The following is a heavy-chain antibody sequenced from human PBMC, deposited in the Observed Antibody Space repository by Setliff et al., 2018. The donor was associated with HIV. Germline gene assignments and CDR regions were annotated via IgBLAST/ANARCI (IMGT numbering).Heavy chain of an antibody. CDR3: ARRSIVGSTRGYYYYALDV. V-gene: IGHV4-39*01. CDR2: IHHTGGT. D-gene: IGHD1-26*01. CDR1: GGSIRSDNYY. Sequence: SETLSLTCRVSGGSIRSDNYYWAWIRQPPGKRLEWIASIHHTGGTYYNPSLKSRVTISVDTSKDQFSLKLRSLTATDTAVYYCARRSIVGSTRGYYYYALDVWGQGTTVTVSS. J-gene: IGHJ6*02.